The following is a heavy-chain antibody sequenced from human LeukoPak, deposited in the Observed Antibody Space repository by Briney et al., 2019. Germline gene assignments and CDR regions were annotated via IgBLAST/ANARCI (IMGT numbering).Heavy chain of an antibody. Sequence: PGGSLRLSCAASGFTFSSYWMSWVRQAPGKGLEWVANIKQDGSEKYYVDSVKGRFTISRDNAKNSLYLQMNSLRAEDTAVYYCARDRDNTIFGPDMDVWGKGTTVTVSS. D-gene: IGHD3-3*01. CDR3: ARDRDNTIFGPDMDV. CDR2: IKQDGSEK. CDR1: GFTFSSYW. J-gene: IGHJ6*03. V-gene: IGHV3-7*01.